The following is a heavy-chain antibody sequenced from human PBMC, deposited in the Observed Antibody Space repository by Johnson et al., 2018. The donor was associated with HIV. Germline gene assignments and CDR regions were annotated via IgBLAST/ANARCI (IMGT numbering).Heavy chain of an antibody. CDR2: MWYDGSKK. J-gene: IGHJ3*02. CDR3: ASAVARTKGGAFDI. Sequence: QVQLVESGGGVVQPGRSLRLSCAASGFTFSSYGMHWVRQTPGKGLEWVAGMWYDGSKKYYSDSVKGRFIISRDNSKNTLYLQMNSLRAEDTAVYYCASAVARTKGGAFDIWGQGTMVTVSS. CDR1: GFTFSSYG. V-gene: IGHV3-33*01. D-gene: IGHD6-19*01.